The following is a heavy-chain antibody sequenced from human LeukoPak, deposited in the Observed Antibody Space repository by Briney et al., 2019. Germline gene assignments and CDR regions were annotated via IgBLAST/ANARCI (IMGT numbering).Heavy chain of an antibody. J-gene: IGHJ4*02. V-gene: IGHV3-48*02. Sequence: GRSLRLSCAASGFISSSYSVSWVGQAPGHGLEWISYMGHSGDTIYYTGSVKGRFPISRDNAKNSLYLQMNSLRDEDTAVYYGARDRGSCSGGSCYRFFVSWGQGTLVTVSS. D-gene: IGHD2-15*01. CDR2: MGHSGDTI. CDR1: GFISSSYS. CDR3: ARDRGSCSGGSCYRFFVS.